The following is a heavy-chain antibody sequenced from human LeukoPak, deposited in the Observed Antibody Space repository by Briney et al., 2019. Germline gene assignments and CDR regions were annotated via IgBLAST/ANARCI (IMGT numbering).Heavy chain of an antibody. V-gene: IGHV3-53*01. Sequence: GGSLRLSCAASGFTVSGNYMSWVRQAPGKGLEWVSVIYSGGNTYYADSVKGRFTISRDNSKNTLYLQMNSLRAEDTAVYYCAGAHSSSWSVFRGQGTLVTVSS. CDR2: IYSGGNT. CDR1: GFTVSGNY. D-gene: IGHD6-13*01. J-gene: IGHJ4*02. CDR3: AGAHSSSWSVF.